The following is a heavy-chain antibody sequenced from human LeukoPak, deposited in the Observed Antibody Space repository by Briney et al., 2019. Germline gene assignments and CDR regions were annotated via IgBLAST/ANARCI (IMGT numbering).Heavy chain of an antibody. D-gene: IGHD1-1*01. CDR1: GGTFSSYA. CDR2: IIPIFGTA. CDR3: ARLRAGKAMFDY. Sequence: SVKVSCKASGGTFSSYAISWVRQAPGQGLEWMGGIIPIFGTANYAQKFQGRVTITADESTSTAYMELSSLRSEDTAVYYCARLRAGKAMFDYWGQGTLVTVSS. J-gene: IGHJ4*02. V-gene: IGHV1-69*13.